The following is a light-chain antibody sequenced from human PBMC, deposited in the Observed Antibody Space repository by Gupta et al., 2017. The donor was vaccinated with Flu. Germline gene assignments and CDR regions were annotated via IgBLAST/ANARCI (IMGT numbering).Light chain of an antibody. CDR2: YGS. CDR1: QSIMHNNANTY. Sequence: ISCRSSQSIMHNNANTYFHWCLHKSGQSPKLLIYYGSNRASGVPGRFSGSGSGTDFTLKISRVEAADVGIYYCMQALQTPRTLGQGTKLEI. CDR3: MQALQTPRT. J-gene: IGKJ2*02. V-gene: IGKV2-28*01.